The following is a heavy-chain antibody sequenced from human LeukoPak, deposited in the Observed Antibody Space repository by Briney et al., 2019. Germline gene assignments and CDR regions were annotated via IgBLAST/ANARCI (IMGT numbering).Heavy chain of an antibody. V-gene: IGHV1-8*01. CDR1: GYTFTSYD. Sequence: ASVKVSCKASGYTFTSYDINWGRQATGQGLEWRGWMNRHSSNRRYPQKLHGRVTMTRNPFIRTAYMELSRLRSEDTAVYYCARDILKWSRSGYYFDYWGKGTMVTVSS. CDR2: MNRHSSNR. J-gene: IGHJ4*02. D-gene: IGHD3-22*01. CDR3: ARDILKWSRSGYYFDY.